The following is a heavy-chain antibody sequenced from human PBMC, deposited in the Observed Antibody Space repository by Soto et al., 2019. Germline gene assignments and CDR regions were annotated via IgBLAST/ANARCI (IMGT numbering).Heavy chain of an antibody. D-gene: IGHD2-2*01. CDR3: ARETEYQLLPTYYFDY. V-gene: IGHV4-4*07. Sequence: SETLSLTCTVSGGSISSYYWSWIRQPAGKGLEWIGRIYTSGSTNYNPSLKSRVTMSVDTSKNQFSLKLSSVTAADTAVYYCARETEYQLLPTYYFDYWGQGTLVTVSS. CDR1: GGSISSYY. J-gene: IGHJ4*02. CDR2: IYTSGST.